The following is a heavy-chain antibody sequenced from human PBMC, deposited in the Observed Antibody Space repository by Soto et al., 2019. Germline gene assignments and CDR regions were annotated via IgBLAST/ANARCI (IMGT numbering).Heavy chain of an antibody. D-gene: IGHD6-6*01. J-gene: IGHJ6*02. CDR2: IYYSGST. CDR3: AREEFYSSWGDYYYGMDV. CDR1: GGSISSYY. V-gene: IGHV4-59*12. Sequence: SETLSLTCTVSGGSISSYYWSWIRQPPGKGLEWIGYIYYSGSTNYNPSLKSRVTISVDTSKNQFSLKLSSVTAADTAVYYCAREEFYSSWGDYYYGMDVWGQGTTVTVSS.